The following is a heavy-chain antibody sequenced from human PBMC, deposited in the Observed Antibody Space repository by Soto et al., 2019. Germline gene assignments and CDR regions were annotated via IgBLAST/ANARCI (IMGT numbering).Heavy chain of an antibody. Sequence: SETLSLTCTVSGGSISSGGYYWSWIRQHPGKGLEWIGYIYYSGSTYYNPSLKSRVTISVDTSKNQFSLKLSSVTAADTAVYYCARDASAAAIPRWPLYYFDYWGQGTLVTVSS. CDR2: IYYSGST. D-gene: IGHD2-2*02. J-gene: IGHJ4*02. V-gene: IGHV4-31*03. CDR3: ARDASAAAIPRWPLYYFDY. CDR1: GGSISSGGYY.